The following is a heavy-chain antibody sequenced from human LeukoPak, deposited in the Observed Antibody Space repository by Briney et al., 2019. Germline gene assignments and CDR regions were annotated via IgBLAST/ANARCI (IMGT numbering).Heavy chain of an antibody. V-gene: IGHV1-69*05. Sequence: SVKVSCKASGGTFSSYAISWVRQAPGQGLEWMGGIIPIFGTANYAQKFQGRVTITTDESTSTAYMELSSLRSEDTAVYYCARGPLGYYGEPGTGYFDYWGQGTLVTVSS. CDR3: ARGPLGYYGEPGTGYFDY. J-gene: IGHJ4*02. CDR2: IIPIFGTA. D-gene: IGHD4-17*01. CDR1: GGTFSSYA.